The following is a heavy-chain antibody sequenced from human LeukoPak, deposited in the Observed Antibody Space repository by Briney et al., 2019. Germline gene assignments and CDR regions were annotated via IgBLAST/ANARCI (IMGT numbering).Heavy chain of an antibody. CDR3: ATSTFVRGGSGY. V-gene: IGHV3-7*03. Sequence: PGGSLRLSCAASGFTFSSYWMSWARLAPGKGLEWVANINQVGSDKYYVDSVKGRFTISRDNAKNSLYLQVSSLRAEDTAVYYCATSTFVRGGSGYWGQGTLVTVSS. CDR1: GFTFSSYW. CDR2: INQVGSDK. D-gene: IGHD3-10*01. J-gene: IGHJ4*02.